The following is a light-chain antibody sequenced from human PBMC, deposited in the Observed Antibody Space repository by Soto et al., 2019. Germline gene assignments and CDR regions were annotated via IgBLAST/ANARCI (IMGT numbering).Light chain of an antibody. CDR3: QSYDSNLSGWV. CDR1: SSNIGAGYD. V-gene: IGLV1-40*01. Sequence: QSVLTQPPSVSGAPGQRVTISCTGSSSNIGAGYDVHWYQQLPGTAPKLLIYGNSNRPSGVPDRFSGSKSGTSASLAITALQAEDEAVYYCQSYDSNLSGWVFGGGTKLTVL. J-gene: IGLJ2*01. CDR2: GNS.